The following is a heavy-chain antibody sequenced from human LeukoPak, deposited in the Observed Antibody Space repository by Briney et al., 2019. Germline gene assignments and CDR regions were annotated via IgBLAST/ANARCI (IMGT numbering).Heavy chain of an antibody. CDR1: GFSFDDYA. CDR3: ASGFSSSPYFDY. D-gene: IGHD6-6*01. V-gene: IGHV3-21*01. CDR2: ITGSSSYI. Sequence: SGGSLRLSCAASGFSFDDYAMHWVRQAPGKGLEWVSFITGSSSYIYYTDSVKGRFTISRDNAKNSLFLQMNSLRDEDTAVYYCASGFSSSPYFDYWGQGTLVTVSS. J-gene: IGHJ4*02.